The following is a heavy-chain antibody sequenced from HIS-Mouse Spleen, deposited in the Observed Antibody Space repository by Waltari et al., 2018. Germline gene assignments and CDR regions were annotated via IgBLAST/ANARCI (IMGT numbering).Heavy chain of an antibody. CDR2: IYYSGST. D-gene: IGHD4-17*01. CDR1: GGSISSSSYY. CDR3: ARVPGDYSGAFDI. V-gene: IGHV4-39*07. Sequence: QLQLQESGPGLVKPSATLSLTCTVPGGSISSSSYYWGWIRQPPGKGLEWIGSIYYSGSTYYNPSLKSRVTISVDTSKNQFSLKLSSVTAADTAVYYCARVPGDYSGAFDIWGQGTMVTVSS. J-gene: IGHJ3*02.